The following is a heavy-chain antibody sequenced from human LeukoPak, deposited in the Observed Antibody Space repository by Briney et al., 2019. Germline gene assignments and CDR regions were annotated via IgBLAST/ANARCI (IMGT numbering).Heavy chain of an antibody. D-gene: IGHD6-13*01. CDR3: AREENSSSWYKYFDY. CDR1: GGSISSSNW. CDR2: IYHSGST. J-gene: IGHJ4*02. V-gene: IGHV4-4*02. Sequence: SGTLSLTCAVSGGSISSSNWWSWVRQPPGKGLEWIGEIYHSGSTNYNPSLKSRVTISVGKSKNQFSLKLSSVTAADTAVYYCAREENSSSWYKYFDYWGQGTLVTVSS.